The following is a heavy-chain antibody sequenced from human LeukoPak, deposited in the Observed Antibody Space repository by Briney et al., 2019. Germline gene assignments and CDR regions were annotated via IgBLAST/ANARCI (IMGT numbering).Heavy chain of an antibody. J-gene: IGHJ4*02. CDR2: VYYTGIS. Sequence: SSETLSLTCTVSGGSISSNSFYWGWICQSPGKGLQWVGSVYYTGISYYNPSLKSRVIISIDTSKNQFSLKLSSVTAADTAVYYCARLDYGDYSYYFDYWGQGTLVTVSS. V-gene: IGHV4-39*07. CDR1: GGSISSNSFY. D-gene: IGHD4-17*01. CDR3: ARLDYGDYSYYFDY.